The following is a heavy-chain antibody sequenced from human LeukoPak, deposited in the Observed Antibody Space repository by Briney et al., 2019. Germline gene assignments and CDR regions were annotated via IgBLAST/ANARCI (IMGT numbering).Heavy chain of an antibody. CDR2: INPNSGGT. J-gene: IGHJ3*02. CDR3: ARDDGITGTDDAFDI. CDR1: GYTFTGYY. Sequence: ASVKVSCKASGYTFTGYYMHWVRQAPGQGLEWMGWINPNSGGTNYAQKFQGRVTMTRDTSISTAYMELSRLRSDDTAVYYCARDDGITGTDDAFDIRGQGTMVTVSS. D-gene: IGHD1-20*01. V-gene: IGHV1-2*02.